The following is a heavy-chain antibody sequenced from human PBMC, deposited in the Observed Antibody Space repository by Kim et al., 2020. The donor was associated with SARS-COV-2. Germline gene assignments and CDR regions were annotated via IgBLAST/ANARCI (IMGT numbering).Heavy chain of an antibody. CDR3: ARDALRQWLVQPFDY. Sequence: RKLQGRVTMTTDTSTSTAYMELRSLRSDDTAVYYCARDALRQWLVQPFDYWGQGTLVTVSS. J-gene: IGHJ4*02. V-gene: IGHV1-18*01. D-gene: IGHD6-19*01.